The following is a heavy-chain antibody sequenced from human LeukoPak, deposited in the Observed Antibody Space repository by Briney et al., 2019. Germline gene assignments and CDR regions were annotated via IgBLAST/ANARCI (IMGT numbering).Heavy chain of an antibody. Sequence: ASVKVSCKASGYTFTSYGISWVRQAPGQGLEWMGWINPNSGGTNYAQKFQGRVTMTRDTSISTAYMELSRLRSDDTAVYYCARALYYYDSSGYYSPYYYYYMDVWGKGTTVTISS. D-gene: IGHD3-22*01. CDR3: ARALYYYDSSGYYSPYYYYYMDV. CDR1: GYTFTSYG. V-gene: IGHV1-2*02. J-gene: IGHJ6*03. CDR2: INPNSGGT.